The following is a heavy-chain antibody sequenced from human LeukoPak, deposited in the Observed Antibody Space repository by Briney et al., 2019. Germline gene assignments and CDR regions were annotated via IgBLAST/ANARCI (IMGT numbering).Heavy chain of an antibody. CDR3: ARGTAAVY. J-gene: IGHJ4*02. CDR1: GGSFSGYY. Sequence: SETLSLTCAVYGGSFSGYYWSWIRQPPGKGLEWIGEINHSGSTNYNPSLKSRVTVSLDMSKNQFSLKLNSVTAADTAVYYCARGTAAVYWGQGTLVTVSS. CDR2: INHSGST. V-gene: IGHV4-34*01. D-gene: IGHD6-25*01.